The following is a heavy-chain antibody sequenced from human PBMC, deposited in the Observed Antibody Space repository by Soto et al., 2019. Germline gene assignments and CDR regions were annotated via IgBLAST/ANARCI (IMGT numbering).Heavy chain of an antibody. V-gene: IGHV4-39*01. CDR2: VYYTGIT. CDR3: ARRENCVTTSCSYYFDY. CDR1: GGSITSTTYY. J-gene: IGHJ4*02. D-gene: IGHD2-2*01. Sequence: QVQLQESGPGLVKPSETLSLTCTVSGGSITSTTYYWAWIRQPPGKGLEWIGSVYYTGITYYSPSLKSRVTISVDTSNNQFSLKLSSVTAADTAVYYCARRENCVTTSCSYYFDYWGQGALVTVSS.